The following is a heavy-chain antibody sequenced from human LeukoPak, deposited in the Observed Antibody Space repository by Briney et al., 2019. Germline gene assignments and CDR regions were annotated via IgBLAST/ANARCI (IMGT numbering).Heavy chain of an antibody. CDR2: INHSGST. J-gene: IGHJ5*02. Sequence: SETLSLTCAVYGGSFSGYYWSWIRQPPGKGLEWIGEINHSGSTNYNPSLKSRVTISVDTSKNQFSLKLSSVTAADTAVYYCARGSGRYDILTGHTVNWFDPWSQGTLVTVSS. CDR3: ARGSGRYDILTGHTVNWFDP. V-gene: IGHV4-34*01. D-gene: IGHD3-9*01. CDR1: GGSFSGYY.